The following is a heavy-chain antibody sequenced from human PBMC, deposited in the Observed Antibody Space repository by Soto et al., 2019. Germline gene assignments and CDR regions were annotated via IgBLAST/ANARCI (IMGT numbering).Heavy chain of an antibody. CDR2: ILYDGSNK. V-gene: IGHV3-30-3*01. J-gene: IGHJ4*02. CDR3: ARDPPGWGSLWKGYFDY. D-gene: IGHD3-16*02. CDR1: GFTFSSYS. Sequence: PGGSLGLSCAASGFTFSSYSMHWVRQTPGKGLEWVAVILYDGSNKYYADSAKGRFTISRDNSKNTLYLQMNSLRDEDTAVYYCARDPPGWGSLWKGYFDYWGQGT.